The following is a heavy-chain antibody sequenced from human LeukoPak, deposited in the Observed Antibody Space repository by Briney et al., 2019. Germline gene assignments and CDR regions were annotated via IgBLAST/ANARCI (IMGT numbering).Heavy chain of an antibody. D-gene: IGHD3-9*01. CDR3: AGLSKGLYFDYMCDF. CDR2: VYYTGST. V-gene: IGHV4-39*01. Sequence: SETLSLTCTVSGGSVSSTEYYWGWIRQPPGKGLEWMGNVYYTGSTYYNPSLESLFTMSVDTSKNQFSLKMTSVTAADTAVYYCAGLSKGLYFDYMCDFRGQGTLVTVSS. J-gene: IGHJ4*02. CDR1: GGSVSSTEYY.